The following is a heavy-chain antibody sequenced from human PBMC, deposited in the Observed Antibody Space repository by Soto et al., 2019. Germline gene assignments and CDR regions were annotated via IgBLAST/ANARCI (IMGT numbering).Heavy chain of an antibody. CDR3: ARDRVVPAARGEGYYYYMDV. D-gene: IGHD2-2*01. Sequence: GGSLRLSCAASGFTFSSYSMNWVRQAPGKGLEWVSSISSSSSYIYYADSVKGRFTISRDNAKNSLYLQMNSLRAEDTAVYYCARDRVVPAARGEGYYYYMDVWGKGTTVTVSS. CDR1: GFTFSSYS. V-gene: IGHV3-21*01. CDR2: ISSSSSYI. J-gene: IGHJ6*03.